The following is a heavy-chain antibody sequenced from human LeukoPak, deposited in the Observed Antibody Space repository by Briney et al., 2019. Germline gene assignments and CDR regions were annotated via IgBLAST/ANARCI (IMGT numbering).Heavy chain of an antibody. CDR3: ARAALESITIFGVVKGPGMDV. CDR2: ISAYNGNT. D-gene: IGHD3-3*01. Sequence: VASVKVSCKASGYTFTSYGISWVRQAPEQGLEWMGWISAYNGNTNYAQKLQGRVTMTTDTSTSTAYMELRSLRSDDTAVYYCARAALESITIFGVVKGPGMDVWGQGTTVTVSS. J-gene: IGHJ6*02. CDR1: GYTFTSYG. V-gene: IGHV1-18*01.